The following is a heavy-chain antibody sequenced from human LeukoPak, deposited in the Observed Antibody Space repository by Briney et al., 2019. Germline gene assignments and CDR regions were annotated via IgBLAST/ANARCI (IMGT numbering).Heavy chain of an antibody. V-gene: IGHV3-30-3*02. CDR1: GLTSISFV. Sequence: GGPLRPSGEPPGLTSISFVMTWFAKAPAKGRGGVQVISYDGSNKYYADSVKGRFTISRDNSKNTLYLQMNSLRPEETALYYCTKDIAKETSGIAALNWGQGTLVTVSS. D-gene: IGHD6-13*01. CDR3: TKDIAKETSGIAALN. CDR2: ISYDGSNK. J-gene: IGHJ4*02.